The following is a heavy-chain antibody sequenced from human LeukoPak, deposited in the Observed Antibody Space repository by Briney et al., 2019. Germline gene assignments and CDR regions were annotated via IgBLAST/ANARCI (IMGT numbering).Heavy chain of an antibody. J-gene: IGHJ4*02. CDR1: GGTFSSYA. D-gene: IGHD5-24*01. Sequence: SSVKISCKASGGTFSSYAISWVRQAPGQGLEWMGGIIPIFGTANYAQKFQGRVTITADESTSTAYMELSSLRSEDTAVYYCARVVQARVEMATISGGLLDYWGQGTLVTVSS. CDR2: IIPIFGTA. CDR3: ARVVQARVEMATISGGLLDY. V-gene: IGHV1-69*01.